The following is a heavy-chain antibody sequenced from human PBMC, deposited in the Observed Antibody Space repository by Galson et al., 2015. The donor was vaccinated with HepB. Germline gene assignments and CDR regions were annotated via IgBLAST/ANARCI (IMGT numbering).Heavy chain of an antibody. Sequence: SLRLSCAASGFTFSSYGMHWVRQAPGKGLEWVAVISYDGSNKYYADSVKGRFTISRDNSKNTLYLQMNSLGAEDTAVYYCAKGGSYYYYYGMDVWGQGTTVTVSS. V-gene: IGHV3-30*18. J-gene: IGHJ6*02. D-gene: IGHD1-26*01. CDR1: GFTFSSYG. CDR2: ISYDGSNK. CDR3: AKGGSYYYYYGMDV.